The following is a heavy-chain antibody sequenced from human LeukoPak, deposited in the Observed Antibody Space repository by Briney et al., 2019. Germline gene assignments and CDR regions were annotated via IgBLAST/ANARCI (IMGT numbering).Heavy chain of an antibody. J-gene: IGHJ4*02. D-gene: IGHD6-13*01. V-gene: IGHV4-38-2*02. CDR3: ARGENPRNTHIAIIDY. CDR2: IYHSGST. CDR1: GYSISSGYY. Sequence: SETLSLTCTVSGYSISSGYYWGWIRQPPGKGLEWIGSIYHSGSTYYNPSLKSRVTISVDTSKNQFSLNLNSVTAADTAVYYCARGENPRNTHIAIIDYWGQGTLVTVSS.